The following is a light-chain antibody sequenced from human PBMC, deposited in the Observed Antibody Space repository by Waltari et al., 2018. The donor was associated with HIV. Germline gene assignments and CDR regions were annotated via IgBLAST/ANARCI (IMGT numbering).Light chain of an antibody. Sequence: ALTQPASVSGSPGQSIPISCTGTSRDIGGYKYVPWYQQQPGKAPKLMISEVSNRPSGVSNRFSGSKSGNTASLTISGLQAEDEADYYCSSYTTSSTWVFGGGTKLTVL. CDR1: SRDIGGYKY. CDR3: SSYTTSSTWV. CDR2: EVS. J-gene: IGLJ3*02. V-gene: IGLV2-14*01.